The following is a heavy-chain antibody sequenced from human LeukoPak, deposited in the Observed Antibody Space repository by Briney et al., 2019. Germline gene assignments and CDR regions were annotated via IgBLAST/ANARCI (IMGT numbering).Heavy chain of an antibody. CDR1: GFTFDDYG. CDR2: INWNGGST. V-gene: IGHV3-20*04. D-gene: IGHD3-10*01. J-gene: IGHJ4*02. Sequence: GGSLRLSCAASGFTFDDYGMSWVRQAPGKGLEWVSDINWNGGSTGYADSVKGRFTISRDNAKNSLYLQMNSLRAEDTALYYCARGYGSGEDGDYWGQGTLVTVSS. CDR3: ARGYGSGEDGDY.